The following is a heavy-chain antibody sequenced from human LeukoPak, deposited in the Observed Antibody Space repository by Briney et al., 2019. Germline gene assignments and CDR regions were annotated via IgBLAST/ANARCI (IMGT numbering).Heavy chain of an antibody. Sequence: SETLSLTCTVSGGSISSGGYYCSWIRQHPGKGLEWIGYIYYSGSTYYNPSLKSRVTISVDTSKNQFSLKLSSVTAADTAVYYCASTQSYYYMDVWGKGTTVTVSS. CDR1: GGSISSGGYY. CDR2: IYYSGST. V-gene: IGHV4-31*03. CDR3: ASTQSYYYMDV. J-gene: IGHJ6*03.